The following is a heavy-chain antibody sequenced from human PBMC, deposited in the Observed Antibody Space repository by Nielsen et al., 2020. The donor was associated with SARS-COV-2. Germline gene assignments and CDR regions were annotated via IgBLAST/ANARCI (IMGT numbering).Heavy chain of an antibody. CDR2: INHSGST. D-gene: IGHD3-22*01. J-gene: IGHJ6*02. Sequence: SETLSLTCAVYGGSFSGYYWSWIRQPPGKGLEWIGDINHSGSTNYNPSLKSRVTISVDTSKNQFSLKLTSVTAADTAVYYCARSLSRKKYYYDSSGRGMDVWGQGTTVTVSS. CDR3: ARSLSRKKYYYDSSGRGMDV. CDR1: GGSFSGYY. V-gene: IGHV4-34*01.